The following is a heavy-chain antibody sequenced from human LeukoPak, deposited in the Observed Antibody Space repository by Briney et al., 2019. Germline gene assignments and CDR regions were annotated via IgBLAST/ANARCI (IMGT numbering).Heavy chain of an antibody. CDR1: GFTFSSYA. V-gene: IGHV3-23*01. Sequence: QAGGSLRLSCAASGFTFSSYAMNWVRQAPGKGLEWVSAVRGSDAGTSYADPVKGRFTISRDNSKNTLYLQMNSLRAEDTAVYYCAKNRVGSYYSGSDYWGQGTLVTVSS. J-gene: IGHJ4*02. CDR3: AKNRVGSYYSGSDY. CDR2: VRGSDAGT. D-gene: IGHD1-26*01.